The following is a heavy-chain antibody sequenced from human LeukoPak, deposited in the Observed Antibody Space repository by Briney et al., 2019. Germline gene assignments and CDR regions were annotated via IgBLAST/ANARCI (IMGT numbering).Heavy chain of an antibody. CDR3: ARGPYEWGIVINWFDP. J-gene: IGHJ5*02. CDR1: GFTFSSYA. CDR2: ISYDGSNK. Sequence: GGSLRLSCAASGFTFSSYAMHWVRQAPGKGLEWVAVISYDGSNKYYAGSVKGRLTISRDNSKNTLYLQMNSLRAEDTAVYYCARGPYEWGIVINWFDPWGQGTLVTVSS. D-gene: IGHD1-26*01. V-gene: IGHV3-30*04.